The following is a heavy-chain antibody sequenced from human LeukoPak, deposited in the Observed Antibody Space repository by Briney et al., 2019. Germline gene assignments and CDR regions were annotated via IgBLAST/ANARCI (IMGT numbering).Heavy chain of an antibody. V-gene: IGHV3-74*01. Sequence: GGSLRLSCAASGFTFSSYWMHWVRQAPGKGLVWVSRINSDGSSTSYADSVKGRFTISRDNAKNTLYLQMNSLRAEDTAAYYCARVPLPAAKGGYFDYWGQGTLVTVSS. D-gene: IGHD2-2*01. J-gene: IGHJ4*02. CDR2: INSDGSST. CDR3: ARVPLPAAKGGYFDY. CDR1: GFTFSSYW.